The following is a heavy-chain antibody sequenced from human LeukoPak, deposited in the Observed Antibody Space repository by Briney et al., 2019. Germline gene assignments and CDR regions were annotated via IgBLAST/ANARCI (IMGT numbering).Heavy chain of an antibody. V-gene: IGHV3-48*03. Sequence: GGSLGLSCAASGFTFTFYEMNWVRQAPGKGLEWVSRIIPTGATIYNADSVKGRFTISRDSAKTSLFLQMNSLRAEDTAVYYCARRLSLYGMDVWGQGTTVIVSS. CDR3: ARRLSLYGMDV. J-gene: IGHJ6*02. CDR2: IIPTGATI. CDR1: GFTFTFYE.